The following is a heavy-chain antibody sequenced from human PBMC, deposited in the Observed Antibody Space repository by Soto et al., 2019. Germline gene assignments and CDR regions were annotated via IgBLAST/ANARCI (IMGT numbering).Heavy chain of an antibody. CDR3: ARDRAVAGIRWFDP. V-gene: IGHV4-34*01. Sequence: ASETLSLTCAVYGGSFSGYYWSWIRQPPGKGLEWIGEINHSGSTNYNPSLKSRVTISVDTSKNQFSLKLSSVTAADTAVYYCARDRAVAGIRWFDPWGQGTLVTVSS. CDR1: GGSFSGYY. D-gene: IGHD6-19*01. CDR2: INHSGST. J-gene: IGHJ5*02.